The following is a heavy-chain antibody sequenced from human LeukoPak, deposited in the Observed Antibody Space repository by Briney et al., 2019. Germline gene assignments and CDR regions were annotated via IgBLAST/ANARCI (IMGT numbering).Heavy chain of an antibody. CDR1: GFTVSSNY. CDR3: AREGPDCGGDCFYDY. D-gene: IGHD2-21*01. CDR2: IYSVGST. V-gene: IGHV3-53*01. Sequence: PGGSLRLSCAASGFTVSSNYMSWVRQAPGKGLEWVSVIYSVGSTYYADSVTGRFTISRDNSKNTLDLQMNSLRPEDTAVYYCAREGPDCGGDCFYDYWGQGTLVTVSS. J-gene: IGHJ4*02.